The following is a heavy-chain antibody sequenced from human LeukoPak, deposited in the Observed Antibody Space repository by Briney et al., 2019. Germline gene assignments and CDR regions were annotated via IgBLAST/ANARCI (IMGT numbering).Heavy chain of an antibody. J-gene: IGHJ2*01. V-gene: IGHV3-30-3*01. CDR2: ISYDGSNK. D-gene: IGHD3-10*01. CDR1: GFTFSSYA. CDR3: ARDRAVRGAHAAADWYFDL. Sequence: PGGSLRLSCAASGFTFSSYAMHWVRQAPGKGLEWVAVISYDGSNKYYADSVKGRFTISRDNSKNTLYLQMNSLRAEDTAVYYCARDRAVRGAHAAADWYFDLWGRGTLVTVSS.